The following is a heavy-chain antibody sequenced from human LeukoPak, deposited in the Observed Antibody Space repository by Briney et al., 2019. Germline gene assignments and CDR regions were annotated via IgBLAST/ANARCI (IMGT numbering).Heavy chain of an antibody. Sequence: SVKVSCKASGGTFSSYTISWVRQAPGQGLEWMGRIIPILGIANYAQKFQGRVTITADKSTSTAYMELSSLRSEDTAVYNCARDPAGAAGETLFDYWGQGTLVTVSS. CDR2: IIPILGIA. J-gene: IGHJ4*02. CDR3: ARDPAGAAGETLFDY. V-gene: IGHV1-69*04. CDR1: GGTFSSYT. D-gene: IGHD1-26*01.